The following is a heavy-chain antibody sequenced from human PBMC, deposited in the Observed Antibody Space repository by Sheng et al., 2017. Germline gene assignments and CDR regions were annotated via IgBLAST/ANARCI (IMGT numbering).Heavy chain of an antibody. V-gene: IGHV4-59*01. CDR1: GGSISSYY. D-gene: IGHD4-17*01. J-gene: IGHJ4*02. CDR3: ARVGGNYGDYRFDY. Sequence: QVQLQESGPGLVKPSETLSLTCTVYGGSISSYYWSWIRQPPGKGLEWIGYIYYSGSTNYNPSLKSRVTISVDTSKNQFSLKLSSVTAADTAVYYCARVGGNYGDYRFDYWGQGTLVTVSS. CDR2: IYYSGST.